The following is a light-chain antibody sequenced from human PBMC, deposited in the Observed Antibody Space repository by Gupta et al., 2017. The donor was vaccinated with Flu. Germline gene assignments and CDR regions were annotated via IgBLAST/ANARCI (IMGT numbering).Light chain of an antibody. V-gene: IGLV3-1*01. Sequence: SSDLTQPPSVSVSPGQTARITCFRDALATNFVSWFQHKPGPSPVLVNCRNSERPSGIPDRVSGFNVAATANITITGTQPMDDSFCDSQKWSGRSSEVFGTGTNLSVL. J-gene: IGLJ1*01. CDR2: RNS. CDR1: ALATNF. CDR3: QKWSGRSSEV.